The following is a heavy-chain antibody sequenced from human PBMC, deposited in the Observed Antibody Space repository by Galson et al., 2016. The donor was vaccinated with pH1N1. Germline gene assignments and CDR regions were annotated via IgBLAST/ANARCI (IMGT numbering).Heavy chain of an antibody. CDR2: IFPGDSDT. Sequence: QSGAEVTKPGESLKISCKGSGYSFTSYWIGWVRQMPGKGLEWVGIIFPGDSDTRYSPSFQGQVTISADKSISTAYLQWNSLRASDTAMYYCARSPADPGYSYYYMDVWGKGTTVSVSS. D-gene: IGHD2-21*01. V-gene: IGHV5-51*03. CDR1: GYSFTSYW. J-gene: IGHJ6*03. CDR3: ARSPADPGYSYYYMDV.